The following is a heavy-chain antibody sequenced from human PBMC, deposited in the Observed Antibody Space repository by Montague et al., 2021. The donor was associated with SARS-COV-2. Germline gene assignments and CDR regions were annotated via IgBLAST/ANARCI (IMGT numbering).Heavy chain of an antibody. D-gene: IGHD6-19*01. CDR2: ICYSRST. J-gene: IGHJ4*02. Sequence: SETLSLTCTVSGGSISSSSYYWGRICQPPGKGLEWIGIICYSRSTYYNPSRKSPVTISVDTSKNQFSLKLSTVTAADTSVYYCAIPNYGWYRHHGYSFDHWGQGTLVTVSS. CDR1: GGSISSSSYY. CDR3: AIPNYGWYRHHGYSFDH. V-gene: IGHV4-39*01.